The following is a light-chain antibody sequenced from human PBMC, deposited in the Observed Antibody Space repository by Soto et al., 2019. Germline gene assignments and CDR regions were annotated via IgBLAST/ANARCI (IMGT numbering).Light chain of an antibody. V-gene: IGKV1-27*01. CDR2: PAS. Sequence: DIQMTQSPSSLSASVGDRVTITCRASQGISNYLAWYQQKPGKVPKLLIYPASTLQSGAPSGVSGSGSGTDFTLTIISLKTEEVATYYCQKYNSAPHTFGQGTKLEIK. CDR1: QGISNY. CDR3: QKYNSAPHT. J-gene: IGKJ2*01.